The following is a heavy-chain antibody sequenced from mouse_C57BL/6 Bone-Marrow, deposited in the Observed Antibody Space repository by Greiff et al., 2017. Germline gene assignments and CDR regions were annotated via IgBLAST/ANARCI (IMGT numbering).Heavy chain of an antibody. CDR2: INPYNGGT. CDR3: ARRIYYYYDVPDY. Sequence: VQLQQSGPVLVKPGASVKMSCKASGYTFTDYYMNWVKQSHGKSLEWIGVINPYNGGTSYNQKFKGKATLTVDKSSSTAYMELNSLTSEDSAVYYCARRIYYYYDVPDYWGQGTTLTVSS. CDR1: GYTFTDYY. V-gene: IGHV1-19*01. J-gene: IGHJ2*01. D-gene: IGHD2-4*01.